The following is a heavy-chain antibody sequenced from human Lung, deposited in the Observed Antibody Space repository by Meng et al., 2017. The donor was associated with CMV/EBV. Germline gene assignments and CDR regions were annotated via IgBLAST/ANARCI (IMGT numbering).Heavy chain of an antibody. CDR2: INPSGGST. Sequence: ASXXVSXKASGYTFTSYYMHWVRQAPGQGLEWMGRINPSGGSTSYAQKFQGRVTMTRDTSTSTVYMELSSLRSEDTAVYYCARVGPAAGTGFFDYWAQGTXVTVSS. CDR1: GYTFTSYY. V-gene: IGHV1-46*01. D-gene: IGHD6-13*01. CDR3: ARVGPAAGTGFFDY. J-gene: IGHJ4*02.